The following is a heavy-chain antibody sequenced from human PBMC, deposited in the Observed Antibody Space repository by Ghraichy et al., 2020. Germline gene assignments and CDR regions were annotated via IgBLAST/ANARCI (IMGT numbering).Heavy chain of an antibody. V-gene: IGHV3-74*01. CDR1: EPTFSSYW. Sequence: GGSLRLSCAASEPTFSSYWMHWVRQAPGKGLVWVSRINSDGSSTSYADSVKGRFTISRDNAKNTLYLQMNSLRAEDTAVYYCARDLLISGYFDLWGRGTLVTVSS. CDR2: INSDGSST. D-gene: IGHD3-16*01. CDR3: ARDLLISGYFDL. J-gene: IGHJ2*01.